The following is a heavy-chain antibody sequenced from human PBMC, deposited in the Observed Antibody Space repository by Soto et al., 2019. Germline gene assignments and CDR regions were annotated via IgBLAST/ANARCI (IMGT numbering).Heavy chain of an antibody. CDR3: ARPNMDTAMGEDYYYGLDV. J-gene: IGHJ6*02. D-gene: IGHD5-18*01. V-gene: IGHV1-3*01. CDR1: GYTFTSYA. Sequence: AASVKVSCKASGYTFTSYAMHWVRQAPGQRLEWMGWINAGNGNTKYSQKFQGRVTITADESTSTAYMELSSLRSEDTAVYYCARPNMDTAMGEDYYYGLDVWGQGTTVTVSS. CDR2: INAGNGNT.